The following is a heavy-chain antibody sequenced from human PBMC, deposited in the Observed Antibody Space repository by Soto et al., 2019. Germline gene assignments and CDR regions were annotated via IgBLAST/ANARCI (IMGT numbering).Heavy chain of an antibody. CDR1: GYSVNTYW. CDR2: IYPDDSDT. CDR3: ARPGYYDSSGFFNFDH. J-gene: IGHJ4*02. Sequence: GESLKISCKASGYSVNTYWIGWVRQLPGKGLEWMGIIYPDDSDTRYSPSFQGQVTISADKSFTTVYLQWNSLKASDTAIYYCARPGYYDSSGFFNFDHWGQGTLVTVSS. D-gene: IGHD3-22*01. V-gene: IGHV5-51*01.